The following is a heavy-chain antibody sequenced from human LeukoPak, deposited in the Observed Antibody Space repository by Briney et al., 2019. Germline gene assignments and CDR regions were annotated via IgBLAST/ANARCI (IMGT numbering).Heavy chain of an antibody. CDR2: INPNSDGT. J-gene: IGHJ6*02. V-gene: IGHV1-2*02. CDR3: ARLGYCSGGSCPTYYYYGMDV. CDR1: GYTFTGYY. D-gene: IGHD2-15*01. Sequence: ASVKVSCKASGYTFTGYYMHWVRQAPGQGLEWMGWINPNSDGTNYAQKFQGRVTMTRDTSISTAYMELSRLRSDDTAVYYCARLGYCSGGSCPTYYYYGMDVWGQGTTVTVSS.